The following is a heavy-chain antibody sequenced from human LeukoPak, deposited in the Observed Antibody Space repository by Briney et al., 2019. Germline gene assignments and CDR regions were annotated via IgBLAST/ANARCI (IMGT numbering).Heavy chain of an antibody. J-gene: IGHJ6*02. CDR2: ISYDGSNK. CDR1: GFTFSSYA. V-gene: IGHV3-30-3*01. D-gene: IGHD3-22*01. Sequence: GGSLRLSCAASGFTFSSYAMHWVRQAPGKGLEWVAVISYDGSNKYYADSVKGRFTISRDNSKNTLYLQMNSLRAEDTAVYYCARGTMIVVVIWPMGVWGQGTTVTVSS. CDR3: ARGTMIVVVIWPMGV.